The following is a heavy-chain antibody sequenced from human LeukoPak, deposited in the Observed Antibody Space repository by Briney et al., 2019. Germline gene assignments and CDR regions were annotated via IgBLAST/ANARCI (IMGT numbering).Heavy chain of an antibody. CDR3: AKDRYDILTGYSYYYYMDV. CDR2: INGSGGST. CDR1: GFTFSSYA. Sequence: GGSLRLSCAASGFTFSSYAMSWVRQAPGKGLEWVSDINGSGGSTYYADSVKGRFTISRDNSKNTLYLQMNSLRAEDTAVYYCAKDRYDILTGYSYYYYMDVWGKGTTVTVSS. V-gene: IGHV3-23*01. D-gene: IGHD3-9*01. J-gene: IGHJ6*03.